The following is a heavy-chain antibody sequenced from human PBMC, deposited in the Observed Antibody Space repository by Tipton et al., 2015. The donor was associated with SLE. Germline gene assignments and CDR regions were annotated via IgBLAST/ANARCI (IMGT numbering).Heavy chain of an antibody. D-gene: IGHD3-10*01. CDR3: AKDMRHYYGSGSYPSFDY. Sequence: SLRLSCAASGFTFDDYTMHWVCQAPGQGLEWVSLISWDGGSTYYADSVKGRFTISRDNSKNSLYLQMNSLRTEDTALYYCAKDMRHYYGSGSYPSFDYWGQGTLVTVSS. J-gene: IGHJ4*02. CDR1: GFTFDDYT. CDR2: ISWDGGST. V-gene: IGHV3-43*01.